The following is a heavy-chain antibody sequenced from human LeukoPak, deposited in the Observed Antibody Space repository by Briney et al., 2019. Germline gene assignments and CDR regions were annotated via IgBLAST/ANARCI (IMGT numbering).Heavy chain of an antibody. CDR2: IYYSGST. Sequence: PSETLSLTCTVSGGSISSSSYYWGWIRQPPGKGLEWIGSIYYSGSTNYNPSLKSRVTMSVDTSKNQFSLKLSSVTAADTAVYYCARGGSGWYSFDYWGQGTLVTVSS. J-gene: IGHJ4*02. CDR3: ARGGSGWYSFDY. V-gene: IGHV4-39*07. CDR1: GGSISSSSYY. D-gene: IGHD6-19*01.